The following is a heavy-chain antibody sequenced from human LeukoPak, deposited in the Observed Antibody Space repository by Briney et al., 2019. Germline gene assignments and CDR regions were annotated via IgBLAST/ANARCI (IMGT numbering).Heavy chain of an antibody. CDR3: ARGGGYYPIDY. V-gene: IGHV3-23*01. CDR1: GFTFSSYA. CDR2: LYSDGRT. Sequence: GGSLRLSCAASGFTFSSYAMNWVRQAPGKGLEWVSVLYSDGRTYYADSVKGRFTISRDTSKNTLYLQVNSLRAEDTAIYYCARGGGYYPIDYWGQGTLVTVSS. J-gene: IGHJ4*02. D-gene: IGHD1-26*01.